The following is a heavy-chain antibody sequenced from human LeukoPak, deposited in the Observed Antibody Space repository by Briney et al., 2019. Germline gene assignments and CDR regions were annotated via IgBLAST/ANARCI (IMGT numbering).Heavy chain of an antibody. J-gene: IGHJ4*02. CDR1: GGSITTYY. V-gene: IGHV4-59*01. Sequence: SETLSLTCIVSGGSITTYYWSWIRQPAGKGLEWIGYIYYSGSTNYNPSLKSRVTISVDTSKNQFSLKVNSVTAADTAVYYCARDGLGIDYWGQGTLVTVSS. CDR3: ARDGLGIDY. D-gene: IGHD6-19*01. CDR2: IYYSGST.